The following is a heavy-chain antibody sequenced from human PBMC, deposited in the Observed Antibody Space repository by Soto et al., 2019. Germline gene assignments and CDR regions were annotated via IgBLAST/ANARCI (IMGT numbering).Heavy chain of an antibody. V-gene: IGHV3-74*01. J-gene: IGHJ4*02. CDR2: ISSDGGSI. CDR3: TTYTYYDILTGSKHLY. Sequence: GGSLRLSCAASGFTFSSYWMHWVRQAPGKGLEWVSGISSDGGSIYYADSVKGRFTISRDNSKNTVFMRMNSLKTEDTAVYYCTTYTYYDILTGSKHLYWGQGTLVTVSS. D-gene: IGHD3-9*01. CDR1: GFTFSSYW.